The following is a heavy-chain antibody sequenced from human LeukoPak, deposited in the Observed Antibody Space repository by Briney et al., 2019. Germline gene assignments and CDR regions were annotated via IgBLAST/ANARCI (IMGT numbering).Heavy chain of an antibody. CDR1: GGTFSSYA. Sequence: SVRVSCKASGGTFSSYAISWVRQAPGQGLEWMGRIIPILGIANYAQKFQGRVTITADKSTSTAYMELSSLRSEDTAVYYCARGWDSSSWYCYYYGMDVWGQGTTVTVSS. D-gene: IGHD6-13*01. CDR3: ARGWDSSSWYCYYYGMDV. V-gene: IGHV1-69*04. J-gene: IGHJ6*02. CDR2: IIPILGIA.